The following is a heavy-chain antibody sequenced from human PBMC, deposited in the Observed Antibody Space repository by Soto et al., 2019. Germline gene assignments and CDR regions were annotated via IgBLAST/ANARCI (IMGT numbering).Heavy chain of an antibody. CDR2: IYYSGST. Sequence: QVQLQESGPGLVKPSETLSLTCTVSGGSVSSGNYYWSWIRQPPGKGLEWIGYIYYSGSTIYNPSLKSRATISLDKSKNHFSLKLMYLTAADTAVYYCARDTIFGVVGNFDHWGQGPLVTVSS. J-gene: IGHJ4*02. V-gene: IGHV4-61*03. CDR3: ARDTIFGVVGNFDH. D-gene: IGHD3-3*01. CDR1: GGSVSSGNYY.